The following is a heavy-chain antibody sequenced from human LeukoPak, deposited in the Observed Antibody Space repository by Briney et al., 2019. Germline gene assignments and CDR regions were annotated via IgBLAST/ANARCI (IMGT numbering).Heavy chain of an antibody. CDR2: ISTSSSYI. CDR1: GFTFTSYN. CDR3: VRGRWSFDY. Sequence: PGGSLRLSCAASGFTFTSYNMNWVRQAPGKGLEWVSSISTSSSYIYYADSVKGRFTISRDNAKNSLYLQMNSLRAEDTAVYYCVRGRWSFDYWGQGTLVTVSS. V-gene: IGHV3-21*01. D-gene: IGHD5-24*01. J-gene: IGHJ4*02.